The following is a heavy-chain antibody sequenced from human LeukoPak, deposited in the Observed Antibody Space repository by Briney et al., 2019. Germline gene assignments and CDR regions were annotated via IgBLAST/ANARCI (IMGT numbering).Heavy chain of an antibody. CDR1: GGSIRSSNYY. Sequence: SETLSLTCTVSGGSIRSSNYYWGWIRQPPGKGVEWIGSIYYSGSTYYNPSLKSRVTISVDTSKNQFSLKLSSVTAADTAVYYCARQDRHSSSWHFDYWGQGTLVTVSS. V-gene: IGHV4-39*01. CDR3: ARQDRHSSSWHFDY. D-gene: IGHD6-13*01. J-gene: IGHJ4*02. CDR2: IYYSGST.